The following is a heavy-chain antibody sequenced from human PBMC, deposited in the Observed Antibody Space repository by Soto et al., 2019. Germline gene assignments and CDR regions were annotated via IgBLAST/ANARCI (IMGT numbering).Heavy chain of an antibody. Sequence: XSVKVSCKASVYTFTYYNMHWVRQAPGQGLEWMGWINPNSGGTNYVQKFQGRVTMTRDTSISTAYMELSRLRSDDTAVYYCARVFDHWGQGTLVTVSS. CDR2: INPNSGGT. V-gene: IGHV1-2*02. CDR3: ARVFDH. J-gene: IGHJ5*02. CDR1: VYTFTYYN.